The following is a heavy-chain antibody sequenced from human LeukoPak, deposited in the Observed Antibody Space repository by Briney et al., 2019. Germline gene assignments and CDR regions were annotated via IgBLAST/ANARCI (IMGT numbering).Heavy chain of an antibody. V-gene: IGHV4-34*01. CDR3: ARDWDYDFWSGAFPNWFDP. D-gene: IGHD3-3*01. J-gene: IGHJ5*02. Sequence: PSETLSLTCAVYGGSFSGYYWGWIRQPPGKGLEWIGSIYYSGSTYYNPSLKSRVTISVDTSKNQFSLKLSSVTAADTAVYYCARDWDYDFWSGAFPNWFDPWGQGTLVTVSS. CDR2: IYYSGST. CDR1: GGSFSGYY.